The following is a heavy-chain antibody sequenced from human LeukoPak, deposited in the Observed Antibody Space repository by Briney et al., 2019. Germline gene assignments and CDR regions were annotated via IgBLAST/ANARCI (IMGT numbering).Heavy chain of an antibody. D-gene: IGHD4-11*01. Sequence: PSETLSLTCTVSGGSISSYYWSWIRQPPRKGLEWIGYIYYSGSTNYNPSLKSRVTISVDTSKNQFSLKLSSVTAADTAVYYCARSTVTHDYWGQGTLVTVSS. CDR3: ARSTVTHDY. CDR2: IYYSGST. V-gene: IGHV4-59*08. CDR1: GGSISSYY. J-gene: IGHJ4*02.